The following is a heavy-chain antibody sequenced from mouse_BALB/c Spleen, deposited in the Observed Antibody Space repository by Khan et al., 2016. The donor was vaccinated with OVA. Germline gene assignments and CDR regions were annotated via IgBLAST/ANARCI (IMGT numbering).Heavy chain of an antibody. Sequence: EVQRVESGGDLVKPGGSLRLSCAASGFTFSAYGMAWVRQAPDKRLEWVATINSDGGSTYYPDTVKGRFTISINNAAHTLSLQMSSLKSEDTAIYYCASHLTGSFAYWGQGTLVTVSA. V-gene: IGHV5-6*01. CDR1: GFTFSAYG. CDR3: ASHLTGSFAY. J-gene: IGHJ3*01. CDR2: INSDGGST. D-gene: IGHD4-1*01.